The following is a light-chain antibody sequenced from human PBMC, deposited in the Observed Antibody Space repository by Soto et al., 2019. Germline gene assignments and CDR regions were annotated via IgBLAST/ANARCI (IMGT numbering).Light chain of an antibody. CDR1: QDISNH. J-gene: IGKJ5*01. Sequence: DIQMTQSPSSLSASVGDRVTITCQASQDISNHLNWYQQKPGKAPKLLIYDASNLETGVPSRFSGGGSGTDFTVTISSLQPEDFATYSCQQYYNLPITFGQGTRLEIK. CDR3: QQYYNLPIT. V-gene: IGKV1-33*01. CDR2: DAS.